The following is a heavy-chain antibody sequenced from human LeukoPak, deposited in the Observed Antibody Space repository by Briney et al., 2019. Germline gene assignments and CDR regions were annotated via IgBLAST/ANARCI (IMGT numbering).Heavy chain of an antibody. CDR3: ARSYYYADY. CDR2: ISSSSSTI. J-gene: IGHJ4*02. CDR1: GFTSSSYS. D-gene: IGHD3-10*01. V-gene: IGHV3-48*01. Sequence: PGGSLRLSCAASGFTSSSYSMNWVRQAPGKGLEWVSYISSSSSTIYYADSVKGRFTISRDNAKNSLYLQMNSLRAEDTAVYYCARSYYYADYWGQGTLVTVSS.